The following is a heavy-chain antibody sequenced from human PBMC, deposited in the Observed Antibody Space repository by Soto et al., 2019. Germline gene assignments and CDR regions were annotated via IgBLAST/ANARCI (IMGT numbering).Heavy chain of an antibody. D-gene: IGHD6-6*01. J-gene: IGHJ4*02. Sequence: QVHLVQSGAEVKKPGASVKVSCKASGYTFTSYGITWVRQAPGQGLEWMGWISAHNGNTDYAQKLQGRVIVTRDTSTSTASMEMRSLRSDDTTVYYCARGKYMDYCGQGALVTVFS. V-gene: IGHV1-18*01. CDR3: ARGKYMDY. CDR1: GYTFTSYG. CDR2: ISAHNGNT.